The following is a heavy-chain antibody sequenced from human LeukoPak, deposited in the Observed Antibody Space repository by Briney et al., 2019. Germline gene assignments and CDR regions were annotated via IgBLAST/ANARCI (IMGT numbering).Heavy chain of an antibody. Sequence: PAGGSLRLSCAASGFTFSSAWMHWVRHTPGKGLVWVSRINSDGSSTNYADSVKGRFTISRDNAKNMVNLQMNSLRAEDTAIYYCTRDYSYAMAVWGQGTTVTVSS. CDR2: INSDGSST. CDR1: GFTFSSAW. CDR3: TRDYSYAMAV. D-gene: IGHD2-21*01. J-gene: IGHJ6*02. V-gene: IGHV3-74*01.